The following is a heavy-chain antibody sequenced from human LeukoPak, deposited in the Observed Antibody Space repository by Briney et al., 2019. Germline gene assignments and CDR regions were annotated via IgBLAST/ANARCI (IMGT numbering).Heavy chain of an antibody. CDR3: ARGSREGCSGGSCYPFDY. CDR1: GFTFSSYS. D-gene: IGHD2-15*01. CDR2: ISSSSSYI. J-gene: IGHJ4*02. Sequence: GGSLRLSCAASGFTFSSYSMNWVRQAPGKGLEWVSSISSSSSYIYYADSVKGRFTISRDNAKNSLYLQMNSLRAEDTAVYYCARGSREGCSGGSCYPFDYWGQGTLVTVSS. V-gene: IGHV3-21*01.